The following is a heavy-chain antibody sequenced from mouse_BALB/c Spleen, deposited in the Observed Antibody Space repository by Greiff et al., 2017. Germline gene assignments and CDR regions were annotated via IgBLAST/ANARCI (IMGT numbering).Heavy chain of an antibody. CDR1: GFNIKDYY. Sequence: EVQLQQSGAELVRPGALVKLSCKASGFNIKDYYMHWVKQRPEQGLEWIGWIDPENGNTIYDPKFQGKASITADTSSNTAYLQLSSLTSEDTAVYYCAATVVAPYAMDYWGQGTSVTVSS. V-gene: IGHV14-1*02. D-gene: IGHD1-1*01. CDR3: AATVVAPYAMDY. J-gene: IGHJ4*01. CDR2: IDPENGNT.